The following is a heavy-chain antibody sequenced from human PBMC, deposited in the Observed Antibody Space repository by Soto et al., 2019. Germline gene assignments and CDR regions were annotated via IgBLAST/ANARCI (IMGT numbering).Heavy chain of an antibody. CDR3: AGAQFYSGSGNYNNLMFDA. Sequence: SETLSLTCAVSGGSIGGVGYSWSWIRQPPGGGLEWIGYMYHSGTFLKSPSLKTRLTTSLDMSKNQFSLTLNSMTAADTAVYYCAGAQFYSGSGNYNNLMFDAWGQGIQVTVSS. CDR1: GGSIGGVGYS. V-gene: IGHV4-30-2*01. J-gene: IGHJ5*02. CDR2: MYHSGTF. D-gene: IGHD3-10*01.